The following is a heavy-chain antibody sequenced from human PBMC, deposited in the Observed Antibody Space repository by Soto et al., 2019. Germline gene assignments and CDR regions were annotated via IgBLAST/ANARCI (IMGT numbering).Heavy chain of an antibody. CDR1: GFTFGDYA. CDR3: TRERDYIWGSYRSARLKEYFDY. J-gene: IGHJ4*02. CDR2: IRSKAYGGTT. Sequence: GGSLRLSCTASGFTFGDYAMSWFRQAPGKGLEWVGFIRSKAYGGTTEYAASVKGRFTISRDDSKSIAYLQMNSLKTEDTAVYYCTRERDYIWGSYRSARLKEYFDYWGQGTLVTVSS. V-gene: IGHV3-49*03. D-gene: IGHD3-16*02.